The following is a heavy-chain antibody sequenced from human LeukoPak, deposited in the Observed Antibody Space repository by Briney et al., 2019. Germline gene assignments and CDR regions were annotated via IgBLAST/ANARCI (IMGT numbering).Heavy chain of an antibody. D-gene: IGHD5-18*01. Sequence: ASETLSLTCTVSGGSISSSSYYWGWIRQPPGKGLEWIGEINHSGSTNYNPSLKSRVTISVDTSKNQFSLKLSSVTAADTAVYYCARGGYSYGYYYFDYWGQGTLVTVSS. CDR1: GGSISSSSYY. V-gene: IGHV4-39*07. CDR2: INHSGST. J-gene: IGHJ4*02. CDR3: ARGGYSYGYYYFDY.